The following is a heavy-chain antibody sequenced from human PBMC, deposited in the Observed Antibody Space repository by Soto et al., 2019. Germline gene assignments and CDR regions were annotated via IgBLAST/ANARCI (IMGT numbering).Heavy chain of an antibody. J-gene: IGHJ3*02. V-gene: IGHV3-23*01. CDR1: GFIFKNFA. CDR2: INIGGSST. CDR3: AKRGNYDFWSGDAFDI. Sequence: GGSLRLSCAASGFIFKNFAMTWVRQAQGRGLEWVSAINIGGSSTDYADSVKGRFTISRDNSKNTLYLQMNSLRAEDTAVYYCAKRGNYDFWSGDAFDIWGQGTMVTVSS. D-gene: IGHD3-3*01.